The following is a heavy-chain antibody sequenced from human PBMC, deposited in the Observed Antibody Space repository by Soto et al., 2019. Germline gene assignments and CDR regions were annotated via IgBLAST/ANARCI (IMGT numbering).Heavy chain of an antibody. CDR3: AHRLRWLANFDY. Sequence: QITLKESGPTLVKPTQTLTLTCTFSGFSLTTSGVGVGWIRQPPGKALEWLALIYWNDEKRYSPSLKSRLTITKDNSRNQVVLTMTNMDHVDTATYYCAHRLRWLANFDYWGQGTLVTVSS. D-gene: IGHD6-19*01. CDR2: IYWNDEK. CDR1: GFSLTTSGVG. J-gene: IGHJ4*02. V-gene: IGHV2-5*01.